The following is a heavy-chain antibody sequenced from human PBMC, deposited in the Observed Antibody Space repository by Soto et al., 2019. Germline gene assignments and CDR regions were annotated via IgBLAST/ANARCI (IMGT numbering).Heavy chain of an antibody. CDR1: GGSISSGGYY. Sequence: QVQLQESGPGLVKPSQTLSLTCTVSGGSISSGGYYWSWIRQHPGKGLEWIGYIYYSGSTYYNPSLKSRVTISVDTSNNQFSLKLSSVTAADTAVYYCARGYCSGGSCYTGRYYFDYWGQGTLVTVSS. D-gene: IGHD2-15*01. V-gene: IGHV4-31*03. J-gene: IGHJ4*02. CDR3: ARGYCSGGSCYTGRYYFDY. CDR2: IYYSGST.